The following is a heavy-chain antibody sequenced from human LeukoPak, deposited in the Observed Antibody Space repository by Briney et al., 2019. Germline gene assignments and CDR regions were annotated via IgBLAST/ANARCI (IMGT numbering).Heavy chain of an antibody. Sequence: PGGSLRLSCAASGFTFSSYGMNWVRQAPGKGLEWVSYISSTSSTIYNADSVKGRFTISRDNAKNSLYLQMNSLRDEDTAVYYCASSRQVDSWGQGTLVTISS. V-gene: IGHV3-48*02. CDR3: ASSRQVDS. CDR2: ISSTSSTI. CDR1: GFTFSSYG. J-gene: IGHJ4*02.